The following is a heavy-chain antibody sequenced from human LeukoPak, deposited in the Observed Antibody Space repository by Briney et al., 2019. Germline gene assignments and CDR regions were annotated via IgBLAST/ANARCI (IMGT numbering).Heavy chain of an antibody. CDR3: ARHDSSGYYRFDY. CDR2: IYYSGST. D-gene: IGHD3-22*01. J-gene: IGHJ4*02. Sequence: SETLSLTCTVSGGSISSYYWSWIRQPPGKGLEWIGYIYYSGSTNYNPSLKSRVTISVDTSKNQSSLKLSSVTAADTAVYYCARHDSSGYYRFDYWGQGTLVTVSS. V-gene: IGHV4-59*08. CDR1: GGSISSYY.